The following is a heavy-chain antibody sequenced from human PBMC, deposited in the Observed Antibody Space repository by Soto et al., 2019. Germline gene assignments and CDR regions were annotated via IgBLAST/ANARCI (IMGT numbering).Heavy chain of an antibody. CDR3: ARDRCFDGTCYSASDT. CDR1: GFSFSTYN. Sequence: SLRLSCEASGFSFSTYNMDWVRQAPGKAPEWIASITTTSFTINYADSVKGRFTISRDNGRNSLFLEMNSLRDEDTAVYYCARDRCFDGTCYSASDTWGQGTLVTVSS. J-gene: IGHJ4*02. D-gene: IGHD1-1*01. CDR2: ITTTSFTI. V-gene: IGHV3-48*02.